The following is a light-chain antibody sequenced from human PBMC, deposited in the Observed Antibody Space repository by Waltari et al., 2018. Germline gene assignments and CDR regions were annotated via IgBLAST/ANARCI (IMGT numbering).Light chain of an antibody. CDR2: GAS. CDR1: QSVSSSY. V-gene: IGKV3-20*01. J-gene: IGKJ2*01. Sequence: EVVLTQSPATLSLSPGERATLSCRASQSVSSSYFAWYHQKPGQAPSLLIYGASSRATGIPDRFSGSGSGTDFTLTISRLEPEDFAVYYCQQYGSSPYTFGQGTKLEIK. CDR3: QQYGSSPYT.